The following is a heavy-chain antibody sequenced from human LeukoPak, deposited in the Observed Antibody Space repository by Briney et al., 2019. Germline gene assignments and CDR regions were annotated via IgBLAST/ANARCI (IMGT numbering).Heavy chain of an antibody. CDR2: INHSGST. J-gene: IGHJ5*02. CDR1: GGSFSGYY. CDR3: ARKYPDHWFDP. Sequence: SETLSLTCAVYGGSFSGYYWSWIRQPPGKGLEWIGEINHSGSTNYNPSLKSRVTISVDTSKNQFSLKLSSATAADTAVYYCARKYPDHWFDPWGQGTLVTVSS. V-gene: IGHV4-34*01. D-gene: IGHD6-6*01.